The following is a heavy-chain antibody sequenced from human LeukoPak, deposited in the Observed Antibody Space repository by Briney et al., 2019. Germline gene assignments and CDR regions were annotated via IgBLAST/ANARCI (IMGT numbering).Heavy chain of an antibody. CDR2: IYHSGST. CDR3: ARGLGNEFNFDY. V-gene: IGHV4-30-2*01. D-gene: IGHD1-1*01. J-gene: IGHJ4*02. CDR1: GGSISSGGYS. Sequence: SETLSLTCAVSGGSISSGGYSWSWIRQPPGKGLEWIGYIYHSGSTYYNPSLKSRVTISVDRSKNQFSLKLSSVTAADTAVYYCARGLGNEFNFDYWGQGTLVPVSS.